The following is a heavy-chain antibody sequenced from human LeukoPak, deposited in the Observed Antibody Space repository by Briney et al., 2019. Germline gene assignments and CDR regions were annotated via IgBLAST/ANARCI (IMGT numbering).Heavy chain of an antibody. CDR2: IKKDASEI. CDR1: GFSFSSYW. D-gene: IGHD1-26*01. CDR3: VRSWFIVGVTPPVDV. J-gene: IGHJ6*02. V-gene: IGHV3-7*01. Sequence: GGSLRLACAASGFSFSSYWMTWVRQAPVRGLEWVASIKKDASEIYYVDSVKGRFTISRDNAKNSLYLQMNSLRAEDTAVYYCVRSWFIVGVTPPVDVWGQGTTVTVSS.